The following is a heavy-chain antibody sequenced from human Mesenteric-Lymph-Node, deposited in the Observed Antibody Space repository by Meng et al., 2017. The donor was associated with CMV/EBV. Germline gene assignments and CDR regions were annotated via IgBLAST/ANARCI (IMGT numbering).Heavy chain of an antibody. CDR2: ISGNGRTT. CDR1: GFTFSSYE. Sequence: GESLKISCAASGFTFSSYEMNWVRQAPGKGLEWVSYISGNGRTTYYVDSVKGRFTISRDNTKNSLYLQMNSLRAEDTAVYYCARVIRGNSGYYNLDCWGQGTLVTVSS. CDR3: ARVIRGNSGYYNLDC. J-gene: IGHJ4*02. D-gene: IGHD5-12*01. V-gene: IGHV3-48*03.